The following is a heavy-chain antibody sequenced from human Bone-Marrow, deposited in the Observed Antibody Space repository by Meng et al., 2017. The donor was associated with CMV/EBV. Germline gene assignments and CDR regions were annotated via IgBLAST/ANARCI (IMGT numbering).Heavy chain of an antibody. V-gene: IGHV4-39*07. CDR2: IYYSGST. D-gene: IGHD2-15*01. J-gene: IGHJ4*02. Sequence: SETLSLTCTVSGGSISSSSYYWGWIRQPPGKGLEWIGSIYYSGSTYYNPSLKSRVTISVDTSKNQFSLKLSSVTAADTAVYYCARVKTWAPEIVYFFDYWGQGTLVTVSS. CDR1: GGSISSSSYY. CDR3: ARVKTWAPEIVYFFDY.